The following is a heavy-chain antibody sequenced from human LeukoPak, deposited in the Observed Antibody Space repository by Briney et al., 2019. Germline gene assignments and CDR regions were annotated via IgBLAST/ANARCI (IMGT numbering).Heavy chain of an antibody. V-gene: IGHV1-69*05. CDR3: ASRSRYCSGGSCYG. CDR2: IIPIFGTA. J-gene: IGHJ4*02. CDR1: GGTFSSYA. Sequence: SVKVSCKASGGTFSSYAISWVRQAPGQGLEWMGGIIPIFGTANYAQKFQGRVTMTRNTSISTAYMELSSLRSEDTAVYYCASRSRYCSGGSCYGWGQGTLVTVSS. D-gene: IGHD2-15*01.